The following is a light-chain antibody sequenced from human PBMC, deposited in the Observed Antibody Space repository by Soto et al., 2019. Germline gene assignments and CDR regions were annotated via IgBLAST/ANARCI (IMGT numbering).Light chain of an antibody. V-gene: IGKV1-39*01. CDR1: QSISSY. CDR2: AAS. Sequence: DIQITQSPSSLSSSVLERFTITCRASQSISSYLNWYQQKPGKAPKLLISAASSLQSGVPSRFSGSESGTEFTLTISSLQPEDFATYYCQQSYSTQWTFGQGTKVDIK. CDR3: QQSYSTQWT. J-gene: IGKJ1*01.